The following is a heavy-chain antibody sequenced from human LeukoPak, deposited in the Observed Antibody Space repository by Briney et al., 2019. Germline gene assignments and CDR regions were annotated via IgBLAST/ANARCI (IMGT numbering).Heavy chain of an antibody. CDR2: TYYRSKWYN. CDR3: ARVGIAAAGIGNWFDP. J-gene: IGHJ5*02. Sequence: SQTLSLTCAISGDSVSSNSAAWNWIRQSPSRGLEWLGRTYYRSKWYNDYAVSVKSRITINPDTSKNQFSLQLNSVAPEDTAVYYCARVGIAAAGIGNWFDPWGQGTLVTVSS. D-gene: IGHD6-13*01. CDR1: GDSVSSNSAA. V-gene: IGHV6-1*01.